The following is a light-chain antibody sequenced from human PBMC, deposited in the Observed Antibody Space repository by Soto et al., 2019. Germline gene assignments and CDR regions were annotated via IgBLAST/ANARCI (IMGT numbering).Light chain of an antibody. Sequence: DIVMTQSPDSLAVSLGERATINCKSSQSVLYTSINKNYLAWYQQKPGQPPKLLINWASTRESGVPDRFSGSGSGTDFTLTISSLQAEDVAVYYCQQFYTTPRTFGQGTKLEIK. CDR2: WAS. CDR3: QQFYTTPRT. J-gene: IGKJ2*01. V-gene: IGKV4-1*01. CDR1: QSVLYTSINKNY.